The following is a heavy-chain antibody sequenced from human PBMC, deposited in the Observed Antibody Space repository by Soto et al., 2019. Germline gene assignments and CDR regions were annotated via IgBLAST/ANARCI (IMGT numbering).Heavy chain of an antibody. D-gene: IGHD3-10*01. V-gene: IGHV4-34*01. CDR1: GGSFSGYY. CDR2: INHSGST. Sequence: SETLSLTCAVYGGSFSGYYWSWIRQPPGKGLEWIGEINHSGSTNYNPSLKSRVTISVDTSKNQFSLKLSSVTAADTAVYYCARANRITMVRGVIIGYYYYGMDVWGQGTTVTVSS. J-gene: IGHJ6*02. CDR3: ARANRITMVRGVIIGYYYYGMDV.